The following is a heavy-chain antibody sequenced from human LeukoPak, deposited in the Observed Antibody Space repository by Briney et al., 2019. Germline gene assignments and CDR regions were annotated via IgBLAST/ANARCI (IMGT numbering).Heavy chain of an antibody. CDR3: AIIPRAAAGPSARSPFHY. V-gene: IGHV3-53*01. D-gene: IGHD6-13*01. CDR2: FYSGGKT. J-gene: IGHJ4*02. CDR1: GFTVSSSY. Sequence: GGSLRLSCAASGFTVSSSYMSWVRQAPGKGLEWVSVFYSGGKTYYTDSVKGRFTISRDNSKNTLYLQMNSLRAEDTAVYYCAIIPRAAAGPSARSPFHYWGQGTLVTVSS.